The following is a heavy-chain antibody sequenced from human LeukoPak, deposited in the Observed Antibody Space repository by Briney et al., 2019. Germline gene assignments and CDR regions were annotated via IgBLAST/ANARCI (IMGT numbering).Heavy chain of an antibody. Sequence: PGGSLRLSCAASGFTFSSHGMNWVRQAPGKGLEWVSCISSSGSTIYYADSVKGRFTISRDNAKNSLYLQMNSLRAEDTAVYYCAELGITMIGGVWGKGTTVTISS. D-gene: IGHD3-10*02. CDR3: AELGITMIGGV. CDR2: ISSSGSTI. V-gene: IGHV3-48*04. CDR1: GFTFSSHG. J-gene: IGHJ6*04.